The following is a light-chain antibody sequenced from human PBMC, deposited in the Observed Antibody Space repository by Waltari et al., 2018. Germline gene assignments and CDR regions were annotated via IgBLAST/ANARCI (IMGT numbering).Light chain of an antibody. CDR1: QSINTL. CDR2: GAS. V-gene: IGKV1-39*01. CDR3: QQTYSTPST. J-gene: IGKJ2*01. Sequence: DIQMTQSPSSLSASVGDRVTITCRASQSINTLLNWYQQTPGQAPKLLVDGASRLRSGVPSRFGASGSGTDFTLTITSLQPQDSAIYYCQQTYSTPSTFGQGTTLQIK.